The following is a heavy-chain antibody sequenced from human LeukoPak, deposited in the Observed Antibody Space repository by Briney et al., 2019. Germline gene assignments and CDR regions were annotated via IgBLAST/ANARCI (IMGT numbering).Heavy chain of an antibody. J-gene: IGHJ4*02. CDR1: GGSIYSYY. CDR2: LYYSGGP. Sequence: SETLSLTCSVSGGSIYSYYWSWIRQPPGKGLEWIGYLYYSGGPTYNPSLKSRVTISADTSKNRLSLNLRFVTAADTAVYFCVRRADFWALPEHTYSFDYWGQGALVTVSS. D-gene: IGHD3/OR15-3a*01. V-gene: IGHV4-59*01. CDR3: VRRADFWALPEHTYSFDY.